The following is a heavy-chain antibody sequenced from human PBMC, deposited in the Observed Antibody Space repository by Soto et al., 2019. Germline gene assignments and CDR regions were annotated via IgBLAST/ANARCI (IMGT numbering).Heavy chain of an antibody. CDR2: ISGSAGDI. CDR1: GFTFSSYA. CDR3: AKVPGAYYFDY. V-gene: IGHV3-23*01. J-gene: IGHJ4*02. Sequence: EVQLLESGGGLVQPGGSLRLSCAASGFTFSSYAMSWVRLAPGKGLEWVSGISGSAGDIYYADSVKGRFTISRDNSKNTLFLQMNSVRDEDTAVYYCAKVPGAYYFDYWGQGTRVTVSS. D-gene: IGHD2-21*01.